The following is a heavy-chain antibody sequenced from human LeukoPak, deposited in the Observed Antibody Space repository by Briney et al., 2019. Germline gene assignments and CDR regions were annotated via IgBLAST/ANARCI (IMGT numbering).Heavy chain of an antibody. J-gene: IGHJ4*02. Sequence: GESLKISCKGSGYSFTSYWIGWVRQMPGKGLEWMGITYPGDSDTRYSPSFQGQVTISADQSSSTAYLQWSSLKASDTAMYYCARSLYGVNTWFDYWGQGTLVTVSS. D-gene: IGHD4/OR15-4a*01. V-gene: IGHV5-51*01. CDR2: TYPGDSDT. CDR3: ARSLYGVNTWFDY. CDR1: GYSFTSYW.